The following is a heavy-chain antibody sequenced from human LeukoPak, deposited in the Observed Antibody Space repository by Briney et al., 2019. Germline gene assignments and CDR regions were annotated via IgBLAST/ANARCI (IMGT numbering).Heavy chain of an antibody. V-gene: IGHV4-61*02. CDR3: ARDGPSVYFDS. CDR2: IYTSGNT. J-gene: IGHJ4*02. CDR1: GGSINSGSYY. Sequence: PSETLSLTCTVSGGSINSGSYYWSWIRQPAGKGLEWIGRIYTSGNTNYNPSLEGRVTISRDTSKNEFSLKLSSVTAADTAIYYCARDGPSVYFDSGGQGALVTVSS.